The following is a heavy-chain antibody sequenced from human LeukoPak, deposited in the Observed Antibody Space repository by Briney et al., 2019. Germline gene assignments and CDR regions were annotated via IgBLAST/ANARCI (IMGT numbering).Heavy chain of an antibody. CDR1: GFTFSSYA. J-gene: IGHJ4*02. D-gene: IGHD3-9*01. CDR2: ISGSGGST. CDR3: ASGYYDILTGYFADY. Sequence: PGGSLRLSCAASGFTFSSYAMSWVRQAPGKGLEWVSAISGSGGSTYYADSVKGRFTISRDNSKNTLYLQMNSLRAEDTAVYYCASGYYDILTGYFADYWGQGTLVTVSS. V-gene: IGHV3-23*01.